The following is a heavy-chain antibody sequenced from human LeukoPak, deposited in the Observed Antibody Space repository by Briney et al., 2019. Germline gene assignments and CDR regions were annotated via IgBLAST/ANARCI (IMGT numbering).Heavy chain of an antibody. D-gene: IGHD3-9*01. CDR3: ARETFDVAPGAFDI. V-gene: IGHV4-34*01. CDR1: GGSFSGYS. J-gene: IGHJ3*02. CDR2: INHSGST. Sequence: SEPLSLTCAVNGGSFSGYSWSWIRQPPGKGLEWIGEINHSGSTKYNPSLKSRVTISVDTSKKQFSLKMSSVTAADTAVYYCARETFDVAPGAFDIWGQGTMVTVSS.